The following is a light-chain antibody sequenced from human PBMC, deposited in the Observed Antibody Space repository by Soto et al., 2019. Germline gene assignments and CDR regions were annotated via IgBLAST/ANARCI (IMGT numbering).Light chain of an antibody. CDR3: ATWDDSLNMV. V-gene: IGLV1-47*02. CDR1: RSNIGNNY. CDR2: SNN. Sequence: QSVLTQPPSASGTPGQRVTVSCSGSRSNIGNNYVYWYQQVPGTAPKLLMHSNNQRPSGVPDRFSASKSGSSASLAISGLRSEDEADYYCATWDDSLNMVFGGGTQLTVL. J-gene: IGLJ3*02.